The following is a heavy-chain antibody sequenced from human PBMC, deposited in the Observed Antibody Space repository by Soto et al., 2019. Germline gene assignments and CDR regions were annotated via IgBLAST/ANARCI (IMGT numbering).Heavy chain of an antibody. Sequence: GGSLRLSCAASGFTFSTYWMSWVRQAPGKGLEWVANIKQDGSEKYYVDSVKGRFTISRDNAKNSLYLQMNSLRAEDTAVYYCARVYPGSGWPYHYYGMDVWGQGTTVTVSS. J-gene: IGHJ6*02. CDR1: GFTFSTYW. V-gene: IGHV3-7*01. CDR2: IKQDGSEK. D-gene: IGHD6-19*01. CDR3: ARVYPGSGWPYHYYGMDV.